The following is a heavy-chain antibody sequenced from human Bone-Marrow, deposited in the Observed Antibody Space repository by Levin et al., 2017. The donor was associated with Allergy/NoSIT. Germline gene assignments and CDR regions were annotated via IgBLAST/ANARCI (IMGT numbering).Heavy chain of an antibody. D-gene: IGHD5-12*01. Sequence: ASVKVSCKASGYSFTHYAIHWVRQAPGQRLEWMGWINPVNGNTKYSQNSQGRVTITKDTSASTVYVELSSLRSEDTAVYYCAREVIPRGSSRQWLPLDWFDPWGQGTLVTVSS. CDR2: INPVNGNT. V-gene: IGHV1-3*01. CDR1: GYSFTHYA. J-gene: IGHJ5*02. CDR3: AREVIPRGSSRQWLPLDWFDP.